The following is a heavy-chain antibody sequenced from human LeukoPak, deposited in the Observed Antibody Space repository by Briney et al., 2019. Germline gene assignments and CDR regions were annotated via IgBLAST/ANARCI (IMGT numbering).Heavy chain of an antibody. CDR3: ARRDYGSNSFDF. J-gene: IGHJ4*02. CDR1: TDSISSSSSYC. V-gene: IGHV4-39*01. D-gene: IGHD4-23*01. Sequence: SETLSLTCTVSTDSISSSSSYCWGWIRQPPGKGLEWIGSVYYSGTTYYNPSLKSRVTISVDTSKKQFSLKLSSVTAADTAVYYCARRDYGSNSFDFWGQGTLFTVSS. CDR2: VYYSGTT.